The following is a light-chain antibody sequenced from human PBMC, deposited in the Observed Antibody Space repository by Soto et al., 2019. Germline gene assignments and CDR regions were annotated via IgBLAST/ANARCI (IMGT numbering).Light chain of an antibody. J-gene: IGKJ2*01. Sequence: EIVLTQSPATLSLSPGERATLSCSASQSVSISLAWYQQKPGQAPRLLIYDASNRATDIPARFSGSGSGTDFTLTINSLEPEDFAVYYCQQRSNWPRTFGQGTKLEIK. CDR2: DAS. CDR3: QQRSNWPRT. V-gene: IGKV3-11*01. CDR1: QSVSIS.